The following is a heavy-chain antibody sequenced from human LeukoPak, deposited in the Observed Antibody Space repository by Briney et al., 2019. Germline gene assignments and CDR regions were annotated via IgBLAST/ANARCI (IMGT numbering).Heavy chain of an antibody. CDR3: AKDNRRHYTSGPNPDSLH. CDR2: ISWNSGSK. V-gene: IGHV3-9*01. Sequence: GGSLRLSCAGSGFIFNNYAMHWVRQPPGKGLEWVSGISWNSGSKDYADSVKGRFTISRDNAKNSLYLQTNSLRVEDTAFYYCAKDNRRHYTSGPNPDSLHWGQGALVTVSS. J-gene: IGHJ4*02. D-gene: IGHD6-19*01. CDR1: GFIFNNYA.